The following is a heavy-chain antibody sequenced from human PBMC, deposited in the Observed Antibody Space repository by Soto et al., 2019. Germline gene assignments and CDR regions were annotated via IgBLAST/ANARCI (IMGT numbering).Heavy chain of an antibody. V-gene: IGHV1-2*04. J-gene: IGHJ6*02. CDR3: ARVPKYYYDSSGYNDYYYYGMDV. Sequence: ASVKVSCKASGSTFTGYYMHWVRQAPGQGLEWMGWINPNSGGTNYAQKFQGWVTMTRDTSISTAYMELSRLRSDDTAVYYCARVPKYYYDSSGYNDYYYYGMDVWGQGTTVTVSS. CDR1: GSTFTGYY. CDR2: INPNSGGT. D-gene: IGHD3-22*01.